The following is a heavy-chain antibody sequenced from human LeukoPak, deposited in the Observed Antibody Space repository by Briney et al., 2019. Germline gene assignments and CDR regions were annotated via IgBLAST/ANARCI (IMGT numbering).Heavy chain of an antibody. CDR2: IWYDGSNK. CDR3: ARGRWLQLPGDY. J-gene: IGHJ4*02. V-gene: IGHV3-33*01. Sequence: PGGSLRLSCAASGFTFSSYGMHWVRQAPGKGLEWVAVIWYDGSNKYYADSMKGRFTISRDNSKNTLYLQMNSLRAEDTAVYYCARGRWLQLPGDYWGQGTLVTVSS. D-gene: IGHD5-24*01. CDR1: GFTFSSYG.